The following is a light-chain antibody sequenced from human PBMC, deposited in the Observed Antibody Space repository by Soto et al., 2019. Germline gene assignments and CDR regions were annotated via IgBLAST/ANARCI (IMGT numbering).Light chain of an antibody. CDR3: SSYTSSSTSYV. V-gene: IGLV2-14*01. J-gene: IGLJ1*01. CDR1: SSDVCGYNY. Sequence: SVLAQPASVSGSPGQTSTISCTGNSSDVCGYNYGSWYKQNPGKAPKLMIYEVSKRPSRVSNRFSGFKPGNTASFTISVLQAEEEADYYCSSYTSSSTSYVFGTGTKVTVL. CDR2: EVS.